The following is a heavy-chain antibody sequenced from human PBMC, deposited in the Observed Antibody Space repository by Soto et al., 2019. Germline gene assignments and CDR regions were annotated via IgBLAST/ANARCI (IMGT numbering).Heavy chain of an antibody. J-gene: IGHJ6*02. D-gene: IGHD1-7*01. CDR1: GYTFTKYG. Sequence: ASVKVSCKASGYTFTKYGISWVRQAPGQGLEWMGWISAYNGNTNYAQKVQDRVTMTTDTSTSTAYMELRSLRSDDLAVYYCARYLYGVTGTTGGMDVWGQGTTVTVSS. CDR3: ARYLYGVTGTTGGMDV. CDR2: ISAYNGNT. V-gene: IGHV1-18*03.